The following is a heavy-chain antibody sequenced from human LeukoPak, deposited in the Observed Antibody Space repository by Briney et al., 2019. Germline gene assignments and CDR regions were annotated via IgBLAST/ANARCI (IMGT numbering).Heavy chain of an antibody. CDR3: ARSEINDYFKY. V-gene: IGHV4-38-2*02. D-gene: IGHD3-16*01. Sequence: SETLSLTCTVSGYSISSGYDWGWMRQAPGKGLEWLGSISQSGNTYNNPSLKSRVTLSVDTSKNQVSLKLTSVSAADTAVYYCARSEINDYFKYWGPGILVTVST. CDR2: ISQSGNT. J-gene: IGHJ4*02. CDR1: GYSISSGYD.